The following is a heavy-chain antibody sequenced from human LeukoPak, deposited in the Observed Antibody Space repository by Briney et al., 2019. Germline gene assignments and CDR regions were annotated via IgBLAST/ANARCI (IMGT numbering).Heavy chain of an antibody. CDR3: ARARHGILTGYYLDY. CDR2: IWYDGSNE. CDR1: GFTFSSYG. Sequence: GRSLRLSCAASGFTFSSYGMHWVRQAPGKGLEWVAVIWYDGSNEYYADSVKGRFTISRDNSKNTLYLQMNSLRAEDTAVYYCARARHGILTGYYLDYWGQGTLVTVSS. V-gene: IGHV3-33*01. J-gene: IGHJ4*02. D-gene: IGHD3-9*01.